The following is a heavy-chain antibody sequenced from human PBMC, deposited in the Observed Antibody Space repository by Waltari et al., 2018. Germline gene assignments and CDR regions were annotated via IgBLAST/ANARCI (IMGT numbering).Heavy chain of an antibody. CDR3: ARDFLGATHFDH. CDR2: IIPIFGTA. Sequence: QVQLVQSGAEVKKPGSSVKVSCKASGGTFSSYAISWVRQAPGQGLEWMGRIIPIFGTANYAQKVQGRVTITAEKSTGTAYMGLGSLGSEGTAVYYCARDFLGATHFDHWGQGTLVTVSS. V-gene: IGHV1-69*08. CDR1: GGTFSSYA. J-gene: IGHJ4*02. D-gene: IGHD1-26*01.